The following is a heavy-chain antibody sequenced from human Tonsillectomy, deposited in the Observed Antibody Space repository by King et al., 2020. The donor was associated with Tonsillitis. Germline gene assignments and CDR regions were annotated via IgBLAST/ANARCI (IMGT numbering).Heavy chain of an antibody. CDR3: AREPDSSGWYRGYWYFDL. D-gene: IGHD6-19*01. Sequence: VQLVESGGGLVQPGGSLRLSCAASGFTFSSYWMSLVRQAPGKGLEWVANIKQDGSEKYYVDSVKGRFTISRDNAKNSLYLQMNSLRAEDTPVYFCAREPDSSGWYRGYWYFDLWGRGTLVTVSS. CDR2: IKQDGSEK. J-gene: IGHJ2*01. V-gene: IGHV3-7*03. CDR1: GFTFSSYW.